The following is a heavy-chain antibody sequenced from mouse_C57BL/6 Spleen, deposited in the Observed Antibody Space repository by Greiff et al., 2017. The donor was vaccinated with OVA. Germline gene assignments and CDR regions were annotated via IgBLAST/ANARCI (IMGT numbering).Heavy chain of an antibody. CDR3: ARNGAVDFWYFDV. J-gene: IGHJ1*03. D-gene: IGHD1-1*01. Sequence: QVQLKESGPGLVQPSQSLSTTCTVSGFSLTSYGVHWVRQSPGKGLEWLGVLWSGGSTDYNAAFISRLSISKDNSKSQVFFKMNSLQADDTAIYYCARNGAVDFWYFDVWGTGTTVTVSS. V-gene: IGHV2-2*01. CDR2: LWSGGST. CDR1: GFSLTSYG.